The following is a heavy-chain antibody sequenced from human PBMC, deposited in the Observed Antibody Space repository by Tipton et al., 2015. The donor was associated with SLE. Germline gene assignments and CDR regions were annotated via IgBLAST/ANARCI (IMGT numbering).Heavy chain of an antibody. J-gene: IGHJ4*02. D-gene: IGHD3-22*01. CDR1: GGSISSSSYY. Sequence: LRLSCTVSGGSISSSSYYWSWIRQPPGKGLEWIGYIYYSGSTNYNPSLKSRVTISVDASKNQFSLKLSSVTAADTAVYYCARTPVDYYDSSGYPLGFDYWGQGTLVTVSS. CDR2: IYYSGST. CDR3: ARTPVDYYDSSGYPLGFDY. V-gene: IGHV4-61*01.